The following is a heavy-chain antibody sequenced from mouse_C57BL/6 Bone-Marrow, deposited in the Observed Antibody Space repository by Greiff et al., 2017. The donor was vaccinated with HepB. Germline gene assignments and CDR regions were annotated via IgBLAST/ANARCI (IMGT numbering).Heavy chain of an antibody. CDR3: ARDYPTTDWYFDV. Sequence: QLQQSGPELVKPGASVKMSCKASGYTFTDYNMHWVKQSHGKSLEWIGYINPNNGGTSYNQKFKGKATLTVNKSSSTAYMELRSLTSEDSAVYYCARDYPTTDWYFDVWGTGTTVTVSS. J-gene: IGHJ1*03. CDR1: GYTFTDYN. CDR2: INPNNGGT. D-gene: IGHD5-5*01. V-gene: IGHV1-22*01.